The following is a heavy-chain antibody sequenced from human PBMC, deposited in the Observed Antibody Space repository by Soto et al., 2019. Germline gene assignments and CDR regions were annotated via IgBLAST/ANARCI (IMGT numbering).Heavy chain of an antibody. V-gene: IGHV3-15*01. Sequence: PGGSLRLSCAASGSTFSNAWMSWVRQAPGKGLEWVGRIKSKTDGGTTDYAAPVKGRFTISRDDSKNTLYLQMNSLKTEDTAVYYCTTELYYYDSSGPYDAFDIWGQGTMVTVSS. J-gene: IGHJ3*02. D-gene: IGHD3-22*01. CDR1: GSTFSNAW. CDR2: IKSKTDGGTT. CDR3: TTELYYYDSSGPYDAFDI.